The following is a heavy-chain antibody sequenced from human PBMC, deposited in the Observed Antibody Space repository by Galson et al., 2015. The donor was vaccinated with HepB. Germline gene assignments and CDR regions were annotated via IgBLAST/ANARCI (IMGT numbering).Heavy chain of an antibody. D-gene: IGHD2-21*01. CDR2: IYPADSYT. CDR1: GYSFSTHW. V-gene: IGHV5-51*01. J-gene: IGHJ4*02. Sequence: QSGAEVNKPGESLKISCQASGYSFSTHWIGWVRQVPGQGLEWLGIIYPADSYTKHSPAFQGHVTISVDRSATSAYLQWTSLKVSDTATYFCARQADIVAPFDYWGQGTLVTVSS. CDR3: ARQADIVAPFDY.